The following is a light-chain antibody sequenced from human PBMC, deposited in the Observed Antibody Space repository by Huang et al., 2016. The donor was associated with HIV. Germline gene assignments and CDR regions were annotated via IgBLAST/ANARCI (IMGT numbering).Light chain of an antibody. J-gene: IGKJ4*02. CDR3: HQRAGWPL. CDR2: VTS. Sequence: EVVLTQSPATLSLSPGERATLSCRASQTISSYLAWYQHKPGQPPRRLIYVTSKRATGIPARFSGSGSGTDFTLTISSLEPEDFAVYYCHQRAGWPLFGGGTKVEIK. V-gene: IGKV3-11*01. CDR1: QTISSY.